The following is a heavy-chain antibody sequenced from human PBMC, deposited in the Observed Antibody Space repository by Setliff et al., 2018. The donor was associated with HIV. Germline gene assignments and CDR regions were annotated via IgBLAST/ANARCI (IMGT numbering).Heavy chain of an antibody. D-gene: IGHD3-10*01. CDR2: IFYSGST. J-gene: IGHJ6*04. CDR3: TRRGADSYYPRPLDV. V-gene: IGHV4-61*01. CDR1: GGSVSTGNYY. Sequence: SETLSLTCTVSGGSVSTGNYYWNWIRLPPGKGLEWMGYIFYSGSTNYNPSLKSRVTISVDTSKNQFSLRLNSVTAADTAIYYCTRRGADSYYPRPLDVWGKGTTVTVSS.